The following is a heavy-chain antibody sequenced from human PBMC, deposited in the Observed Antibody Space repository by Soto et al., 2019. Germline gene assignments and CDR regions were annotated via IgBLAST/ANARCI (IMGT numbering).Heavy chain of an antibody. V-gene: IGHV1-3*01. J-gene: IGHJ4*02. CDR2: INAGNGNT. D-gene: IGHD1-26*01. Sequence: GASVKVSCKASGYIVTSYVMHWVRQAPGQRLEWMGWINAGNGNTKYSPKYQGRVTITRDTSASAAHMDLSSLTSEDTAVYFCARGNQELDYWGQGTLVTVSS. CDR1: GYIVTSYV. CDR3: ARGNQELDY.